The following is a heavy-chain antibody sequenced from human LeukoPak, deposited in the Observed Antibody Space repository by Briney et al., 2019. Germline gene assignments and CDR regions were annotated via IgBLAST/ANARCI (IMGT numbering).Heavy chain of an antibody. J-gene: IGHJ5*02. D-gene: IGHD4-11*01. Sequence: SETLSLTCTVSGGSISSGGYYWSWIRQHPGKGLEWIGYIYYSGSTHYNPSLKSRVTISVDTSKNQFSLKLSSVTAADTAVYYCARGIPGTTVTYRPWFDPRGQGTLVTVSS. CDR2: IYYSGST. CDR1: GGSISSGGYY. V-gene: IGHV4-31*03. CDR3: ARGIPGTTVTYRPWFDP.